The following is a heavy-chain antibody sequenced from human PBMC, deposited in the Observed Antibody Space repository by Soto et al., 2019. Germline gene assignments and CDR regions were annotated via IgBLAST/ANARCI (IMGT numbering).Heavy chain of an antibody. CDR2: IWYDGSNK. J-gene: IGHJ5*02. CDR3: ARDLDRGSSWPGDNWFDP. Sequence: GGSLRLSCAASGFTFSSYGMHWVRQAPGKGLEWVAVIWYDGSNKYYADSVKGRFTISRDNSKNTLYLQMNSLRAEDTAVYYCARDLDRGSSWPGDNWFDPWGQGTLVTVSS. CDR1: GFTFSSYG. V-gene: IGHV3-33*01. D-gene: IGHD6-13*01.